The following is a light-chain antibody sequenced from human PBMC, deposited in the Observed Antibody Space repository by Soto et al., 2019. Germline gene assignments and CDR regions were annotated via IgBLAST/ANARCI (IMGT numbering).Light chain of an antibody. V-gene: IGKV1-5*01. Sequence: EIPMPMSPSPLSASVWDRVTITCRASQSISSWLAWYQQKPGKAPNLLIYDASRLESGVPSRFSGSGSGTEFTLTISSRQPDDFAIYYCQQYNSYPLTGGGGTKVDI. CDR1: QSISSW. CDR3: QQYNSYPLT. J-gene: IGKJ4*02. CDR2: DAS.